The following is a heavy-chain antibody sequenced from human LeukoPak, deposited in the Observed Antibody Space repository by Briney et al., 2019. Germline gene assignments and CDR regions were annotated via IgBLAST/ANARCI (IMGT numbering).Heavy chain of an antibody. Sequence: GGSLRLSCAASGFTFSSYGMHWVRQAPGKGLEWVAVIWYDGSNKYYADSVKGRFTISRDNSKNTLYLQMNSLRAEDTAVYYCARDRGGSSSIFDYWGQGTLVTVPS. J-gene: IGHJ4*02. V-gene: IGHV3-33*01. CDR3: ARDRGGSSSIFDY. D-gene: IGHD6-6*01. CDR1: GFTFSSYG. CDR2: IWYDGSNK.